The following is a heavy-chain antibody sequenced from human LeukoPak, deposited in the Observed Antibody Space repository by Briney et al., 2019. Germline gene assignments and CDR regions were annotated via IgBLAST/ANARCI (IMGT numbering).Heavy chain of an antibody. Sequence: PGGSLRLSCAASGFTFSDYYMSWIRQAPGKGLEGVSYISSSGSTIYYADSVKGRFTISRDNAKNSLYLQMNRLRAEDTAVYYCASREKYCSSTSCYLFWGQGTLVTVSS. CDR1: GFTFSDYY. J-gene: IGHJ4*02. CDR3: ASREKYCSSTSCYLF. D-gene: IGHD2-2*01. V-gene: IGHV3-11*01. CDR2: ISSSGSTI.